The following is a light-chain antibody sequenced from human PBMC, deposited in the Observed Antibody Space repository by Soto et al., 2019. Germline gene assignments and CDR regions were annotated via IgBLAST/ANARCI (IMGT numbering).Light chain of an antibody. CDR2: DVS. CDR1: SSDVGGYNY. J-gene: IGLJ3*02. Sequence: QSALTQPRSVSGSPGQSVTISCTGTSSDVGGYNYVSWYQQHPGKAPKLMIYDVSKRPSGVPDRFSGSKSGNTASLTISGLQAEDEADYNCCSYAGSSEVFGGGTKVTVL. CDR3: CSYAGSSEV. V-gene: IGLV2-11*01.